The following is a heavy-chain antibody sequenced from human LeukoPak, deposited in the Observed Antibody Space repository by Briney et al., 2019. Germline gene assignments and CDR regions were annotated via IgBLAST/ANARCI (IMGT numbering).Heavy chain of an antibody. D-gene: IGHD3-10*01. V-gene: IGHV4-59*12. CDR2: IYYSGST. J-gene: IGHJ5*02. Sequence: SETLSLTCTVSGGSISSYYWSWIRQPPGKGLEWIGYIYYSGSTNYNPSLKSRVTISVDTSKNQFSLKLSSVTAADTAVYYCASLTMVRGVISKSIPWGQGTLVTVSS. CDR1: GGSISSYY. CDR3: ASLTMVRGVISKSIP.